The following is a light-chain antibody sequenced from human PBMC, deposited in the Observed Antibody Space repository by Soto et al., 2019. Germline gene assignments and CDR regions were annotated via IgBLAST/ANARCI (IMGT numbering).Light chain of an antibody. Sequence: QSALTQPRSVSGSPGQSVTISCNGTSSDVGGYNYVSWYQQQPGKAPKLMIYDVSKRPSGVPDRFSGSKSGNTASLTISGLQAEDEADYYCCSYAGSYYVFGTGTKLTVL. V-gene: IGLV2-11*01. CDR3: CSYAGSYYV. CDR1: SSDVGGYNY. J-gene: IGLJ1*01. CDR2: DVS.